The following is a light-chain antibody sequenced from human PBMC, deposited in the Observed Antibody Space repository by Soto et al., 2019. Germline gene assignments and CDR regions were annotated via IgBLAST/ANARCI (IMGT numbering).Light chain of an antibody. Sequence: EILLTQSPATLSLSPGERATLSCRASQSVRSSLAWYQQKPGQAPRLLISDASTRATGIPGRFSGSGSGTDFTLTISNLEPEDFAVYYCQQRFSWPWTFGQGAKVEIK. J-gene: IGKJ1*01. CDR3: QQRFSWPWT. CDR2: DAS. V-gene: IGKV3-11*01. CDR1: QSVRSS.